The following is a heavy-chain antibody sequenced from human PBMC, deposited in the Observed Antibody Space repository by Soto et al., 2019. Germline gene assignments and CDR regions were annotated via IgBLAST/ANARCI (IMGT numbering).Heavy chain of an antibody. CDR3: TTGERVRGLAGWFDP. D-gene: IGHD3-10*01. Sequence: PGGSLRLSCAASGFTFSNAWMSWVRQAPGKGLEWVGRIKSKTDGGTTDYAAPVKGRLTISRDDSKNTLYLQMNSLKTEDTAVYYCTTGERVRGLAGWFDPWGQGTLVTVSS. J-gene: IGHJ5*02. V-gene: IGHV3-15*01. CDR2: IKSKTDGGTT. CDR1: GFTFSNAW.